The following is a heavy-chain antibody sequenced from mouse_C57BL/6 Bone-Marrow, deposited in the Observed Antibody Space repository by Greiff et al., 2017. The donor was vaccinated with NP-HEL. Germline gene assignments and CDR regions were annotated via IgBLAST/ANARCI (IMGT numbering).Heavy chain of an antibody. CDR1: GFNITDDY. J-gene: IGHJ2*01. Sequence: VQLQQSGAELVRPGASVKLSCTASGFNITDDYMHWVKQRPEQGLEWIGWIDPENGDTEYASKFQGKATITADTSSNTAYLQLSSLTSEDTAVYYCTTDYGNYLGGVFDYWGQGTTLTVSS. CDR2: IDPENGDT. D-gene: IGHD2-1*01. V-gene: IGHV14-4*01. CDR3: TTDYGNYLGGVFDY.